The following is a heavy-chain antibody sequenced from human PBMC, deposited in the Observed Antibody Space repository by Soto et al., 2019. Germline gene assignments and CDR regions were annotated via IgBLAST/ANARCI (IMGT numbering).Heavy chain of an antibody. V-gene: IGHV3-7*04. D-gene: IGHD6-19*01. CDR1: GFTFSSYW. J-gene: IGHJ4*02. CDR3: ARDPGFNSGWDY. Sequence: EVQLVESGGDLVQPGGSLRLSCAASGFTFSSYWMSWVRQAPGKGLEWVGNIKEDGSEKYYVDSVKGRFTISRDNDKNSVYLQMNSLRDEDTAVYYCARDPGFNSGWDYWGQGTLVNVSS. CDR2: IKEDGSEK.